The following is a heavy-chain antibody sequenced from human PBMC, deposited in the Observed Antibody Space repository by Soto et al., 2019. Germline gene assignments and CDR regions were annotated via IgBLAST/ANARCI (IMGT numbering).Heavy chain of an antibody. D-gene: IGHD1-26*01. V-gene: IGHV4-31*11. CDR3: AREGSYHYFDF. CDR2: IYYSGST. Sequence: QVQLQESGPGLVKASQTLSLTCAVSGASLSRGGYYWSWIRQRPGKGPEWIGNIYYSGSTDYNPSLKSRVKISLDTSKNQFSLRLNSMTAADMAVYFCAREGSYHYFDFWGQGTLVT. CDR1: GASLSRGGYY. J-gene: IGHJ4*02.